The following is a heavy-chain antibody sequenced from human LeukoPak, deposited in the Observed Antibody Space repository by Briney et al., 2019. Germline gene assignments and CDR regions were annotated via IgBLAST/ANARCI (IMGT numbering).Heavy chain of an antibody. CDR1: GFTFSSYG. CDR2: ISYDGTFK. J-gene: IGHJ6*02. Sequence: GGSLRPSCAASGFTFSSYGMHWVRQAPGKGLHWVALISYDGTFKYYADSVRGRFTISRDNSKNTLYLQMNSLRTEDTALYYCASDYGGSSGYYYGMDVWGQGTTVTVSS. V-gene: IGHV3-30*03. CDR3: ASDYGGSSGYYYGMDV. D-gene: IGHD4-23*01.